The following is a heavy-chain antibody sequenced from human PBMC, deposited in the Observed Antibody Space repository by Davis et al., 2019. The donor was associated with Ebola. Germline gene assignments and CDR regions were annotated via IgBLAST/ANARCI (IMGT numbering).Heavy chain of an antibody. CDR2: IWYDGTKT. D-gene: IGHD6-19*01. J-gene: IGHJ4*02. CDR3: ARGQQWLTY. CDR1: GFTFSSSG. Sequence: GESLKISCAASGFTFSSSGMNWVRQAPGKGLEWVAVIWYDGTKTYYADSVKGRFTISRDNSKSTVYLEMNSLRVEDTAVFYCARGQQWLTYWGQGTPVTVSS. V-gene: IGHV3-33*08.